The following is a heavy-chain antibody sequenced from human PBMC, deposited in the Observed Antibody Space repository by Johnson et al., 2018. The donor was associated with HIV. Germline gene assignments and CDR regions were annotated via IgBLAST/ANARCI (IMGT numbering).Heavy chain of an antibody. Sequence: VQLVESGGGLVQPGGSLRLSCAASGFTVSSNYMNWVRQAPGKGLEWVSVIYSGGTTYYADSVKGRFTISRDNSKNTLYLQMNSLKTEDTAVYYCTTADCGGDCYEPDAFDIWGQGTMVTVSS. V-gene: IGHV3-66*01. D-gene: IGHD2-21*02. CDR1: GFTVSSNY. CDR3: TTADCGGDCYEPDAFDI. J-gene: IGHJ3*02. CDR2: IYSGGTT.